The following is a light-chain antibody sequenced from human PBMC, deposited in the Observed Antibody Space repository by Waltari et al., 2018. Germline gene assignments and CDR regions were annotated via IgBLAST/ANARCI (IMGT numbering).Light chain of an antibody. CDR3: QQYNNWPRT. CDR1: QSVSSN. Sequence: ETVMTQSPATLSVSPGERAPLSCRASQSVSSNLAWYQQKPGQAPRLLIYGASTRATGIPARFSGSGSGTEFTLTISSLQSEDFAVYYCQQYNNWPRTFGQGTKLEIK. J-gene: IGKJ2*01. V-gene: IGKV3-15*01. CDR2: GAS.